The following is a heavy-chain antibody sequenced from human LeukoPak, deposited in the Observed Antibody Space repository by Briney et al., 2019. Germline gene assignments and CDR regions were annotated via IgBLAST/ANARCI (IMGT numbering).Heavy chain of an antibody. V-gene: IGHV4-59*12. Sequence: SETLSLTCTVSGGSISSYYWSWIRQPPGKGLEWIGYIYCSGSTNYNPSLKSRVTISVDTSKNQFSLKLSSVTAADTAVYYCARVASGVGYNWFDPWGQGTLVTVSS. J-gene: IGHJ5*02. CDR3: ARVASGVGYNWFDP. D-gene: IGHD2-15*01. CDR2: IYCSGST. CDR1: GGSISSYY.